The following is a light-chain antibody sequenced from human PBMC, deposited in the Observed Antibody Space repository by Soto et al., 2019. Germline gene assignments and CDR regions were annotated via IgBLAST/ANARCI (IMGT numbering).Light chain of an antibody. J-gene: IGKJ1*01. CDR1: QSLLHSNGYNY. CDR3: MQALQTPPT. V-gene: IGKV2-28*01. CDR2: LGS. Sequence: DIVMTQSPLSLPVTPGEPASISCRSSQSLLHSNGYNYLDWYLQKPGQSPQLLIYLGSNRASGVPDRFSGSGSGTDFTLKISRVDADDVGVYYCMQALQTPPTFGRGTKVEIK.